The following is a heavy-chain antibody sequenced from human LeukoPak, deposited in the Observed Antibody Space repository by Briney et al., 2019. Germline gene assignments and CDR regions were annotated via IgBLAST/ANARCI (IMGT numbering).Heavy chain of an antibody. CDR3: ARMSNSSPIIDY. CDR1: GGSISNYY. Sequence: PSETLSLTCTVSGGSISNYYWSWIRQPPGKGLEWIGYIYYSGSTNYNPSLKSRVTISVDTAKNQFSLKLKSVTATDTAVYYCARMSNSSPIIDYWGQGTLVTVSS. J-gene: IGHJ4*02. D-gene: IGHD6-13*01. CDR2: IYYSGST. V-gene: IGHV4-59*01.